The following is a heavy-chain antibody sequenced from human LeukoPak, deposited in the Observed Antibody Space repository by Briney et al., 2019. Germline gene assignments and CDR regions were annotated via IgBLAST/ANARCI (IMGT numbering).Heavy chain of an antibody. V-gene: IGHV3-30*09. CDR3: ARAENYDILTGYSY. Sequence: GGSLRLSCAAPGFTFSSYAMHWVRQAPGKGLEWVAVISYDGSNKYYADSVKGRFAISRDNSKNTLYLQMNSLRAEDTAVYYCARAENYDILTGYSYWGQGTLVTVSS. D-gene: IGHD3-9*01. J-gene: IGHJ4*02. CDR1: GFTFSSYA. CDR2: ISYDGSNK.